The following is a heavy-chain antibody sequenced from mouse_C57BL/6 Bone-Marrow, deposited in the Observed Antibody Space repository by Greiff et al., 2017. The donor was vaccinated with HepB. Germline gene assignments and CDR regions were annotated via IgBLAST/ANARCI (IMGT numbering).Heavy chain of an antibody. CDR1: GYSITSGYY. V-gene: IGHV3-6*01. J-gene: IGHJ3*01. CDR3: AREGLSY. D-gene: IGHD2-3*01. Sequence: ESGPGLVKPSQSLSLTCSVTGYSITSGYYWNWIRQFPGNKLEWMGYISYDGSNNYNPSLKNRISIPRDTSKNQFFLKLNSVTTEDTATYYCAREGLSYWGQGTLVTVSA. CDR2: ISYDGSN.